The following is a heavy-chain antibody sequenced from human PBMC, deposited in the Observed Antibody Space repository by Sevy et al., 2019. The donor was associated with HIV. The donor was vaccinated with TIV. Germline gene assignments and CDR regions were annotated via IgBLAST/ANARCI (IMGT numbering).Heavy chain of an antibody. CDR3: AGENAWGRGYS. Sequence: GSLRLSCTVSGGSITSLYWNWIRQPPGKGLEWIANIYYNGHINYNPSLKSRVTLSLDTSKIQFSLRLSSVTAADTAMYYCAGENAWGRGYSWGQGTLVTVSS. CDR2: IYYNGHI. CDR1: GGSITSLY. J-gene: IGHJ4*02. D-gene: IGHD1-26*01. V-gene: IGHV4-59*08.